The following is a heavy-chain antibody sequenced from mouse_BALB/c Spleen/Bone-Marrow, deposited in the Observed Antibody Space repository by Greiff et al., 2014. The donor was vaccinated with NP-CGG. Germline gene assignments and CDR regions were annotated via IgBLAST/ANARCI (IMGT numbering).Heavy chain of an antibody. CDR2: IDPSDSYT. CDR1: GYTFTSYW. J-gene: IGHJ4*01. CDR3: TRRGYYAMDY. Sequence: QVQLKESGAELVKPGASVKMSCKASGYTFTSYWMHWVKQRPGQGLEWIGVIDPSDSYTSYNQEFKGKATLTVDTSSSTAYMQLSSLTSEDSAVYYCTRRGYYAMDYWGQGTSVTVSS. V-gene: IGHV1S127*01.